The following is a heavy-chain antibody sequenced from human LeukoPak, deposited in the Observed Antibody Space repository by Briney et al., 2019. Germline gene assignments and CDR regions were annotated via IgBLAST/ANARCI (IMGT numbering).Heavy chain of an antibody. D-gene: IGHD4-17*01. CDR2: IKGDESDR. J-gene: IGHJ4*02. Sequence: PGGSLRLSCEASGFTFSDYLMIWVRQAPGKGLEWVADIKGDESDRFYVDSVRGRFSISRDNAKNSLYLHMNSLRVEDTALYYCARLYVDPMTTTSYYFDSWGQGTLVTVSS. V-gene: IGHV3-7*01. CDR1: GFTFSDYL. CDR3: ARLYVDPMTTTSYYFDS.